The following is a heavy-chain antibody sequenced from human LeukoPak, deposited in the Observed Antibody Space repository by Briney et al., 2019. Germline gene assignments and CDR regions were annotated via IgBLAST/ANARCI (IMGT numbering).Heavy chain of an antibody. CDR1: GFTFSSYA. CDR2: ISGSGGST. V-gene: IGHV3-23*01. CDR3: AKGGTVTRKYYFDY. J-gene: IGHJ4*02. Sequence: QSGGSLRLSCAASGFTFSSYAMSWVRQAPGKGLEWVSAISGSGGSTYYADSVKGRFTISRDNSKNTLYLQMNSLRAEDTAVYYCAKGGTVTRKYYFDYWGQGTLVTVSS. D-gene: IGHD4-17*01.